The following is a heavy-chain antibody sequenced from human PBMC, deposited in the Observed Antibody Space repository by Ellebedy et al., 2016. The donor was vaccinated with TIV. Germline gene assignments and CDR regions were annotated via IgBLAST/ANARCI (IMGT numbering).Heavy chain of an antibody. J-gene: IGHJ4*02. CDR1: GFTFSNAW. Sequence: GGSLRLXCAASGFTFSNAWMSWVRQAPGKGLEWVGRIKSKTDGGTTDYAAPVKGRFTISRDDSKNTLYLQMNSLKTEDTAVYYCTTEVSFGGVIVIPEYYFDYWGQGTLVTVSS. V-gene: IGHV3-15*01. D-gene: IGHD3-16*02. CDR3: TTEVSFGGVIVIPEYYFDY. CDR2: IKSKTDGGTT.